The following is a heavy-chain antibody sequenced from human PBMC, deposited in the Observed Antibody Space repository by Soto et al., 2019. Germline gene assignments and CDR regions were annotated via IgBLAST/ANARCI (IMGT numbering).Heavy chain of an antibody. D-gene: IGHD3-22*01. J-gene: IGHJ4*02. CDR2: IRSKAYGGTT. V-gene: IGHV3-49*03. Sequence: AGGSLRLSCTASGFTFGDYAMSWFRQAPGKGLEWVGFIRSKAYGGTTEYAASVKGRFTISRDDSKSIAYLQMNSLKTEDTAVYYCTRDLHYYDSSGQQLGFDYWGQGTLVTVSS. CDR1: GFTFGDYA. CDR3: TRDLHYYDSSGQQLGFDY.